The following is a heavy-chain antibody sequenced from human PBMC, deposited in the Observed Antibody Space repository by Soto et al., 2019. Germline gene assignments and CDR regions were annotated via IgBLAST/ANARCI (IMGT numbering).Heavy chain of an antibody. D-gene: IGHD3-10*01. Sequence: GSLRLSCAASGFTFSGSAMHWVRQASGKGREWGGRIRSKANSYATAYAASVKGRFTISRDDSKNTLYLQMNSLRAEDTAVYYCAKSPLNYGSGSYYLQKYYYGMDVWGQGTTVTVSS. CDR3: AKSPLNYGSGSYYLQKYYYGMDV. J-gene: IGHJ6*02. CDR2: IRSKANSYAT. V-gene: IGHV3-73*01. CDR1: GFTFSGSA.